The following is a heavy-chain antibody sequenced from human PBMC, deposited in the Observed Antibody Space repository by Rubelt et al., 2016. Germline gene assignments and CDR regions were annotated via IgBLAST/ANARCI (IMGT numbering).Heavy chain of an antibody. CDR1: GFTVSSYD. CDR2: IGVTGDI. V-gene: IGHV3-13*01. Sequence: EVQLVESGGGLVQPGGSLRLSCAASGFTVSSYDMHWVRQTKEKGLEWVSTIGVTGDIYYQDSVKGRFTISRDNAKNTLYLQMNSLRGEDTAVYYCARDRGSAAADYWGQGTLVTVSS. D-gene: IGHD6-13*01. J-gene: IGHJ4*02. CDR3: ARDRGSAAADY.